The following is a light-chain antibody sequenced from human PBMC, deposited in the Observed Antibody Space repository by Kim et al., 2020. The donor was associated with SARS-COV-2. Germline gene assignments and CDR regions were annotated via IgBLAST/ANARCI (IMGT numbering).Light chain of an antibody. CDR2: RNN. V-gene: IGLV1-47*01. J-gene: IGLJ3*02. CDR3: AAWDDSLSGWV. Sequence: GQRVTITCSGSSSNIGSNYVYWYQQLPGTAPKLLIYRNNQRPSGVPDRFSGSKSGTSASLAISGLRSEDEADYYCAAWDDSLSGWVFGGGTKLTVL. CDR1: SSNIGSNY.